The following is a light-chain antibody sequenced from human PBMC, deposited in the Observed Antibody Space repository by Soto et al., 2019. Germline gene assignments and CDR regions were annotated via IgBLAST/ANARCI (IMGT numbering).Light chain of an antibody. CDR1: QSIRKY. Sequence: DIQMTQSPSSLSASVGDRVIITCRASQSIRKYLNWYQHKPGKVPTLLIYAASSLQSGVPSRFSGSGSATEFTLTISSLQPDDFATYYCQQYSTYPWTFGQGTKVDIK. J-gene: IGKJ1*01. V-gene: IGKV1-17*01. CDR3: QQYSTYPWT. CDR2: AAS.